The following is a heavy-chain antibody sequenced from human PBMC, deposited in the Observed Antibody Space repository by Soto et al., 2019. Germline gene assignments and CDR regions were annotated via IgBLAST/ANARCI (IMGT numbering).Heavy chain of an antibody. D-gene: IGHD3-3*01. V-gene: IGHV1-69*01. CDR1: GGTFDTFA. Sequence: QVQLVQSGAEVKKPGSSVKVSCKASGGTFDTFAFSWVRQAPGQGLEWLGWIIPVLGRANYAQRFQDRVSASADGSTSTAFMELSSLNSDVTAVYYCARGPLTQECPNYYVDLWGQGTLVTVSS. CDR3: ARGPLTQECPNYYVDL. CDR2: IIPVLGRA. J-gene: IGHJ4*02.